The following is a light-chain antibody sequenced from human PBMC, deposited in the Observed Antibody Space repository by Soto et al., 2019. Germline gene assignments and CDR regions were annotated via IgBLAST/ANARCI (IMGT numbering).Light chain of an antibody. J-gene: IGKJ1*01. Sequence: DIQMTQSPSSLSASVGDRVTITCRASQTISIDLNWYQQKPGKVPTLLISETSTLQSGVPARFVGSGSGTEFTLTISSLQPDDFAVYYCQQYYRYPWTFGQGTQVEIK. CDR3: QQYYRYPWT. CDR2: ETS. CDR1: QTISID. V-gene: IGKV1-39*01.